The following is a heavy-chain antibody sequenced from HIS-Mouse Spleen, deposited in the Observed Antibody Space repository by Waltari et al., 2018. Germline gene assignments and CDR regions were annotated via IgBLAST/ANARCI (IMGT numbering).Heavy chain of an antibody. V-gene: IGHV1-18*01. D-gene: IGHD6-13*01. J-gene: IGHJ6*02. CDR2: ISAYNGNT. Sequence: QVQLVQSGAEVKKPGASVKVSCKASGYTFTSYGISWVRQAPGQGLEWMGWISAYNGNTNYAQQLQGRVTMTTDTSTSTAYMELRSLRSDDTAVYYCARDHSSSWYYYYYGMDVWGQGTTVTVSS. CDR3: ARDHSSSWYYYYYGMDV. CDR1: GYTFTSYG.